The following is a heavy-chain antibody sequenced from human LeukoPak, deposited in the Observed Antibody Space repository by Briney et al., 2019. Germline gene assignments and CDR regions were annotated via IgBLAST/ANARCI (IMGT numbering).Heavy chain of an antibody. D-gene: IGHD2-15*01. V-gene: IGHV3-23*01. J-gene: IGHJ6*04. Sequence: PGGSLRLSCAASGFTFSSYAMSWVRQAPGKGLEWVSAISGSGGTTYFADSVKGRFTFSRDNSKNTLVLQMNSLRAEDTAVYYSAKASDTSGGRCYHSLGTGGWGKVATVTASS. CDR3: AKASDTSGGRCYHSLGTGG. CDR1: GFTFSSYA. CDR2: ISGSGGTT.